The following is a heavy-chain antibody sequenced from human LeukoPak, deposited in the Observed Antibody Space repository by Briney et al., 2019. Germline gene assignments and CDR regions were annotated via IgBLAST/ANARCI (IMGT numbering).Heavy chain of an antibody. D-gene: IGHD1-7*01. Sequence: GGSLRLSCAASGFTFSSYAMHWVRQAPGKGLEWVAVISYDGSNKYYADSVKGRFTISRDNSKNTLYLQMNSLRAEDTAVYYCAKDWLVPGITGTTGFLDYWGQGTLVTVSS. V-gene: IGHV3-30-3*01. CDR3: AKDWLVPGITGTTGFLDY. CDR1: GFTFSSYA. J-gene: IGHJ4*02. CDR2: ISYDGSNK.